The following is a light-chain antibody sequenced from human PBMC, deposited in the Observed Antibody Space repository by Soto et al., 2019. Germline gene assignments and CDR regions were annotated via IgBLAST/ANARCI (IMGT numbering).Light chain of an antibody. Sequence: DIVMTQSPDSLAVSLGERATINCKSSQSGLYSSSNKNYLAWYQQKPGQPPKLLIYWASTRESGVPDRFSGSGSGTDFTLTISSLQAADVAVYYCQQYYSTRLTFGGGTKVEIK. J-gene: IGKJ4*01. CDR2: WAS. CDR1: QSGLYSSSNKNY. CDR3: QQYYSTRLT. V-gene: IGKV4-1*01.